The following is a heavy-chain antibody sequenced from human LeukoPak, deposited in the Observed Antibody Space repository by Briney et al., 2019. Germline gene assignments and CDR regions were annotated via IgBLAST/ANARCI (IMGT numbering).Heavy chain of an antibody. CDR1: GYTFTGYY. J-gene: IGHJ6*03. D-gene: IGHD5-18*01. CDR3: ARDLQAAWEYDGKVGSYGNAYYYYYMDV. V-gene: IGHV1-2*02. Sequence: GASVKVSCKASGYTFTGYYMHWVRQAPGQGLEWMGWINPNSGGTNYAQKFQGRVTMTRDTSISTAYMELSRLRSDDTAVYYCARDLQAAWEYDGKVGSYGNAYYYYYMDVWGKGTTVTVSS. CDR2: INPNSGGT.